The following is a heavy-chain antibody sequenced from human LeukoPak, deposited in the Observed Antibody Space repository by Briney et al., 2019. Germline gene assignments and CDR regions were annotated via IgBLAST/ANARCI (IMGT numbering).Heavy chain of an antibody. CDR3: AGHSVGPNPPFDY. CDR1: GGSISSSSYY. CDR2: IYYSGST. D-gene: IGHD5/OR15-5a*01. Sequence: SETLSLTCTVSGGSISSSSYYWGWIRQPPGKGLEWIGSIYYSGSTYYNPSLKSRVTISVDTSKNQFSLKLSSVTAADTAVYYCAGHSVGPNPPFDYWGQGTLVTVSS. V-gene: IGHV4-39*01. J-gene: IGHJ4*02.